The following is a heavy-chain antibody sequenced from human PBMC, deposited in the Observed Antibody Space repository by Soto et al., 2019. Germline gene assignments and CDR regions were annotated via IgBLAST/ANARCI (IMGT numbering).Heavy chain of an antibody. J-gene: IGHJ4*02. V-gene: IGHV4-30-4*02. D-gene: IGHD3-22*01. CDR2: IYQSGST. Sequence: ASETLSLTCTVSGGSITSGDYYWNWIRQPPGKGLEWIGYIYQSGSTNYSPSLKSRVTISVDTSKNQFSLKLSSVTAADTAVYYCAREGASSGYYSAVDYWGQGTLVTVSS. CDR1: GGSITSGDYY. CDR3: AREGASSGYYSAVDY.